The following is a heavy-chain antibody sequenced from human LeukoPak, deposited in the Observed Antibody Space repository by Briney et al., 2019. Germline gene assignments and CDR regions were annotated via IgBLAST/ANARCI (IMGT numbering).Heavy chain of an antibody. V-gene: IGHV4-4*02. CDR3: ARVPQLERTLDP. J-gene: IGHJ5*02. CDR2: IYYSGST. CDR1: GGSISSTNW. D-gene: IGHD1-1*01. Sequence: SGTLSLTCAVSGGSISSTNWWSWVRQPPGKGLEWIGYIYYSGSTYYNPSLKSRVTISLDTSKIQFSLKLISVAAAGTAVYYCARVPQLERTLDPWGQGTLVTVSS.